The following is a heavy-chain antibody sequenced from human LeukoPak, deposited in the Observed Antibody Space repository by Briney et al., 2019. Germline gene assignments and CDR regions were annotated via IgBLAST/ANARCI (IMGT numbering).Heavy chain of an antibody. CDR2: ISYDGSQK. CDR3: ARANSSSWHYFDD. D-gene: IGHD6-13*01. V-gene: IGHV3-30*04. J-gene: IGHJ4*02. Sequence: GGSLRLSCAASGFTFSDYTMHWVRQAPGKGLEWVAVISYDGSQKYYADSVTGRFTISRDNSKNTVYLHMNSLRAEDTAVFYCARANSSSWHYFDDWGQGTLVIVSS. CDR1: GFTFSDYT.